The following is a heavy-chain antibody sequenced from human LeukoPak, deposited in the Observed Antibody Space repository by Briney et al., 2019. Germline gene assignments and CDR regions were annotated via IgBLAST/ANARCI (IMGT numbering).Heavy chain of an antibody. CDR2: IYYSGST. Sequence: PSETLSLTCAVYGGSFSGYYWSWIRQHPGKGLEWIGYIYYSGSTYYNPSLKSRVTISVDTSKNQFSLKLNSVTAADTAVYYCARLYDSFRAFDIWGQGTIITVSS. V-gene: IGHV4-31*11. CDR3: ARLYDSFRAFDI. J-gene: IGHJ3*02. D-gene: IGHD2-8*01. CDR1: GGSFSGYY.